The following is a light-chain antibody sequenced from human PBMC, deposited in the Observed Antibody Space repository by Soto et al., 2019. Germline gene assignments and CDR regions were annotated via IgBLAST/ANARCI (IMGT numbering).Light chain of an antibody. Sequence: EIVMTQSPATLSVSPGERATLSCRASQSVSSNLAWYQQKPGQAPRLLIYGAFTRANGIPARFSGSGSGTEFTLNISSLQSEDFAIYYCQQYKNWPPLTFGGGTKVEIK. V-gene: IGKV3-15*01. J-gene: IGKJ4*01. CDR3: QQYKNWPPLT. CDR1: QSVSSN. CDR2: GAF.